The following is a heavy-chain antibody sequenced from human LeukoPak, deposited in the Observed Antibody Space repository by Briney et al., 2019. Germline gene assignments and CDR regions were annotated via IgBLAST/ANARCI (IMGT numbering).Heavy chain of an antibody. V-gene: IGHV4-30-4*01. CDR2: IYYSGGT. D-gene: IGHD3-3*01. CDR3: ARHSGPIFGVAPTDY. Sequence: KPSETLSLTCSVSGGSISSRDYYWSWIHQHPGKGLEWIGYIYYSGGTQYNPSLKSRVIISVDTSKNQFSLKLSSVTAADTAVCYCARHSGPIFGVAPTDYWGQGTLVTVSS. J-gene: IGHJ4*02. CDR1: GGSISSRDYY.